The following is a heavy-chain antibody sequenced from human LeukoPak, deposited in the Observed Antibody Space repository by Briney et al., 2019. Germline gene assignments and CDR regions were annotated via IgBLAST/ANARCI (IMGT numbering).Heavy chain of an antibody. CDR1: GGTFSSYA. J-gene: IGHJ4*02. D-gene: IGHD3-22*01. V-gene: IGHV1-69*13. CDR2: IIPIFGTT. Sequence: SVKVSCKASGGTFSSYAISWVRQAPGQGLEWMGGIIPIFGTTNYAQKFQGRVTITADESTSTAYMELSSLRSEDTAVYYCARSEVSAEDYYDSSGYYDVFDYWGQGTLVTVSS. CDR3: ARSEVSAEDYYDSSGYYDVFDY.